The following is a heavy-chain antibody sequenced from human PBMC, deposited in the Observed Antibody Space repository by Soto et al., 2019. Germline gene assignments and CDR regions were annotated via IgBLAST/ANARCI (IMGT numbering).Heavy chain of an antibody. J-gene: IGHJ1*01. D-gene: IGHD2-15*01. CDR3: ARDPRGCSGGSCYLAEYFQH. CDR1: GFTFSSYS. Sequence: GGSLRLSCAASGFTFSSYSMNWVRQAPGKGLEWVSSISSSSSYIYYADSVKGRFTISRDNAKNSLYLQMNSLRAEDTAVYYCARDPRGCSGGSCYLAEYFQHWGQGT. CDR2: ISSSSSYI. V-gene: IGHV3-21*01.